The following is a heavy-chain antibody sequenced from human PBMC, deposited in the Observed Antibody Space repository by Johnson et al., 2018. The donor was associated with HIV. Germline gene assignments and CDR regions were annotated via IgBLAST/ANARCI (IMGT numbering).Heavy chain of an antibody. D-gene: IGHD2-21*02. V-gene: IGHV3-20*04. CDR1: GFTFNDHG. CDR2: INWNGGST. Sequence: VQLVESGGGVVRPGGSLRLSCATSGFTFNDHGMTWVRQAPGKGLEWVSGINWNGGSTAYADSVKGRFTISRDNAQNSLYLQMNSLRAEDTAVYYCARGEGDWTDAFDIWGQGTMVTVSS. J-gene: IGHJ3*02. CDR3: ARGEGDWTDAFDI.